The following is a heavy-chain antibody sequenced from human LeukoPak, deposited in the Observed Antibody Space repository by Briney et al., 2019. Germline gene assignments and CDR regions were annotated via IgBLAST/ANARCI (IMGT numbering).Heavy chain of an antibody. J-gene: IGHJ4*02. V-gene: IGHV3-30-3*01. D-gene: IGHD6-13*01. CDR2: ISYDGSNK. CDR1: GFTFSSYA. CDR3: AKAPRIAAAGTQIDY. Sequence: SGGSLRLSCAASGFTFSSYAMHWVRQAPGKGLEWVAVISYDGSNKYYADSVKGRFTISRDNSKNTLYLQMNSLRAEDTAVYYCAKAPRIAAAGTQIDYWGQGTLVTVSS.